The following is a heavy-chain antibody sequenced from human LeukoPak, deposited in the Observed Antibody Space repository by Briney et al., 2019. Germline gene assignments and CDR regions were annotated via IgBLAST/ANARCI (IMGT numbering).Heavy chain of an antibody. J-gene: IGHJ4*02. V-gene: IGHV3-23*01. Sequence: GGSLRLSCAASGFTFSRYAMSWVRQAPGKGLEWVSVISGSGGISYYADSVKGRFTISRDNSKNTVYLQMNSLRAEDTAVYYCAKGYDVVVTAILFDYWGQGTLVTVSS. CDR2: ISGSGGIS. D-gene: IGHD2-21*02. CDR3: AKGYDVVVTAILFDY. CDR1: GFTFSRYA.